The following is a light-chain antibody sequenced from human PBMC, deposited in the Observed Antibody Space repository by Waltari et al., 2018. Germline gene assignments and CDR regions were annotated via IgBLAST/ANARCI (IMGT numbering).Light chain of an antibody. V-gene: IGKV3-15*01. CDR3: QQYNDWWT. Sequence: EVVMTQYPATLSVSAGGRAPLSCRASQSVLTHLAWYQQKPGQAPRLLIYEASTRATSIPARFIGSGSGTEFTLTISSLQSEDFAVYYCQQYNDWWTFGQGTKVQIK. J-gene: IGKJ1*01. CDR1: QSVLTH. CDR2: EAS.